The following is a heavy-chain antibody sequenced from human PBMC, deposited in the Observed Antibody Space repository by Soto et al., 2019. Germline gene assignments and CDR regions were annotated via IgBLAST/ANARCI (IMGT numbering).Heavy chain of an antibody. Sequence: PGGSLRLSCAASGFTFSSYGMHWVRQAPGKGLEWVAVISYDGSNKYYADSVKGRFTISRDNSKNTLYLQMNSLRAEDTAVYYCAKVAAYYGSGSYYHYYYGMDVWGQGTTVTVSS. CDR1: GFTFSSYG. V-gene: IGHV3-30*18. CDR2: ISYDGSNK. D-gene: IGHD3-10*01. CDR3: AKVAAYYGSGSYYHYYYGMDV. J-gene: IGHJ6*02.